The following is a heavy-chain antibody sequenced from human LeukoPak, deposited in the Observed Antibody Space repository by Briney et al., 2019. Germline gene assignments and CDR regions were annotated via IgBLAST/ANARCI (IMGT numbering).Heavy chain of an antibody. V-gene: IGHV1-18*01. CDR3: VRDKWELLGGDY. Sequence: ASVKVSCKASGYTFTSYGISWVRQAPGQGLEWMRWVSAYNGNTNYAQKLQGRVTMTTDTSTSTAYMELRSLRSDDTAVYYCVRDKWELLGGDYWGQGTLVTVSS. J-gene: IGHJ4*02. CDR1: GYTFTSYG. D-gene: IGHD1-26*01. CDR2: VSAYNGNT.